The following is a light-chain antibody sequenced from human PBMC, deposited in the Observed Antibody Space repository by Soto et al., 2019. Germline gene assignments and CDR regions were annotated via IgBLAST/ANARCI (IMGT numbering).Light chain of an antibody. J-gene: IGLJ3*02. V-gene: IGLV2-8*01. CDR3: SSYAGSNNLV. CDR2: EVS. CDR1: SSDVGCYNY. Sequence: QSVLTQPPSASGSPGQSVTISCTGTSSDVGCYNYVSWYQQHPGKAPKLMIYEVSKRPSGVPDRFSGSTSGNTASLTVSGLQAEDEADYYCSSYAGSNNLVFGGGTKLTVL.